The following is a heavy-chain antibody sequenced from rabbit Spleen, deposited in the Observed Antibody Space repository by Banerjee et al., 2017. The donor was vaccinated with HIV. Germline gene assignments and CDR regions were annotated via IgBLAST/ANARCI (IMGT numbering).Heavy chain of an antibody. J-gene: IGHJ6*01. D-gene: IGHD8-1*01. Sequence: LEESGGGLVKPGGTLTLTCTVSGFSFSSNWICWVRQAPGKGLEWIACIDTNDGDTDYANWPKGRFTISKTSSTTVFLQMTSLTAADTATYFCARDGYGGYVGYSYAGLWGPGTLVTVS. CDR3: ARDGYGGYVGYSYAGL. CDR2: IDTNDGDT. V-gene: IGHV1S45*01. CDR1: GFSFSSNW.